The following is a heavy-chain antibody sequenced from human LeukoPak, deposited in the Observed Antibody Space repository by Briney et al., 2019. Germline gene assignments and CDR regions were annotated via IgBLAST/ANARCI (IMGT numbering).Heavy chain of an antibody. J-gene: IGHJ6*04. CDR3: AELGITMIGGV. CDR2: MSFDGDSE. CDR1: GFTFSTYP. V-gene: IGHV3-30-3*01. D-gene: IGHD3-10*02. Sequence: GGSLRLSCAASGFTFSTYPMHWVRQAPGKGLEWVAVMSFDGDSEYYSDSVRGRFTVSRDNAKSTLYLQMNSLRAEDTAVYYCAELGITMIGGVWGKGTTVTISS.